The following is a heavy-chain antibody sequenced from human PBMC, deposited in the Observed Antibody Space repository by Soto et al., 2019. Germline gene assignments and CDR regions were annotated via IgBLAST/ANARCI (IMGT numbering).Heavy chain of an antibody. D-gene: IGHD3-10*01. Sequence: PGGSLRPSCAVSGFTFSSYGMHWVRQAPGKGLEWVAVIWYDGSNKYYADSVKGRFTISRDNSKNTLYLQMNSLRAEDTAVYYCAYGSGSYYNVNTFDYWGQGTLVTVS. CDR2: IWYDGSNK. J-gene: IGHJ4*02. CDR3: AYGSGSYYNVNTFDY. V-gene: IGHV3-33*01. CDR1: GFTFSSYG.